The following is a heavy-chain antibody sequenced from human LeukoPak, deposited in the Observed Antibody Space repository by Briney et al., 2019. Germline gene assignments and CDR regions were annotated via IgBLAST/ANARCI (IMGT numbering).Heavy chain of an antibody. Sequence: SVKVSCKASGGTFSSYAISWVRQAPGQGLEWMGGIIPIFGTANYAQKFQGRVTITADESTSTAYMELSSLRSEDTAVYYCATTSLYCSSTSCPWHYWGQGALVTVSS. J-gene: IGHJ4*02. D-gene: IGHD2-2*01. CDR3: ATTSLYCSSTSCPWHY. V-gene: IGHV1-69*13. CDR1: GGTFSSYA. CDR2: IIPIFGTA.